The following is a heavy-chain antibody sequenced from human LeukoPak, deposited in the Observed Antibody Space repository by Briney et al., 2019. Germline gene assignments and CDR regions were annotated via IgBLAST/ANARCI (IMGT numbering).Heavy chain of an antibody. CDR3: AKVRSLSYGSGSHDDWFDP. Sequence: GGSLRLSCAASGFTFASYVMSWVRQAPGKGLEWVSAISGSGGTTYYGDSVKGRFTISRDNSNDTVYLQMNSLRVEDTAVYYCAKVRSLSYGSGSHDDWFDPRGQGTLVTV. D-gene: IGHD3-10*01. J-gene: IGHJ5*02. V-gene: IGHV3-23*01. CDR2: ISGSGGTT. CDR1: GFTFASYV.